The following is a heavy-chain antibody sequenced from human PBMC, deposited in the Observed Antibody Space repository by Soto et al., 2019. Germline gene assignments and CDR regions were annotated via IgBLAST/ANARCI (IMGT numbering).Heavy chain of an antibody. CDR3: ARDLGGDSYGYRGELDY. V-gene: IGHV1-69*13. CDR2: IIPIFGTA. Sequence: VKGSCKGSGGTFSSYPISWVRQAPAQGLAWMGGIIPIFGTANYAQKFQGRVTITADESTSTAYMELSSLRSEDTAVYYCARDLGGDSYGYRGELDYWGQGXLVTVSS. D-gene: IGHD5-18*01. J-gene: IGHJ4*02. CDR1: GGTFSSYP.